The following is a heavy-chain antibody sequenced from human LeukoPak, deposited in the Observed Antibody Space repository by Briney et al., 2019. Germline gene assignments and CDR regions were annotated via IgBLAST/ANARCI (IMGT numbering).Heavy chain of an antibody. CDR1: GFTFSSYG. Sequence: GGSLRLSCAASGFTFSSYGMHWVRQAPGKGLEWVAVIWYDGSNKYYADSVKGRFTISRDNSKNTLYLQMNSLRAEDTAVYYCAKGSYDYVWGSYRSRDFDYWGQGTLVTVSS. CDR3: AKGSYDYVWGSYRSRDFDY. J-gene: IGHJ4*02. CDR2: IWYDGSNK. D-gene: IGHD3-16*02. V-gene: IGHV3-33*06.